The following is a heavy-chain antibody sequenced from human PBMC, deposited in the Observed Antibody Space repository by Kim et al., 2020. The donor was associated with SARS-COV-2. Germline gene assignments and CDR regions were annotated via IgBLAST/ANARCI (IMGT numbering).Heavy chain of an antibody. J-gene: IGHJ6*02. V-gene: IGHV3-23*01. CDR2: ISGSGGST. Sequence: GGSLRLSCAASGFTFSSYAMSWVRQAPGKGLEWVSAISGSGGSTYYADSVKGRFTISRDNSKNTLYLQMNSLRAEDTAVYYCAKGEDTVTTSYYYYYGMDVWGQGTTVTVSS. CDR1: GFTFSSYA. D-gene: IGHD4-17*01. CDR3: AKGEDTVTTSYYYYYGMDV.